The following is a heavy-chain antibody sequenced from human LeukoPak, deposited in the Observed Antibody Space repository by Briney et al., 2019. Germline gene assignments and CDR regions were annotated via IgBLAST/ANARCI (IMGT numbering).Heavy chain of an antibody. J-gene: IGHJ3*02. CDR1: GFVVSGNY. D-gene: IGHD2-2*01. V-gene: IGHV3-21*01. CDR2: ISSSSSYI. CDR3: TNGHCSSTSCIKAMRAFDI. Sequence: SGGSLRLSCAASGFVVSGNYMSWVRQAPGKGLEWVSSISSSSSYIYYADSVKGRFTISRDNSKNTLYLQMNSLRAEDTAVYYCTNGHCSSTSCIKAMRAFDIWGQGTMVTVSS.